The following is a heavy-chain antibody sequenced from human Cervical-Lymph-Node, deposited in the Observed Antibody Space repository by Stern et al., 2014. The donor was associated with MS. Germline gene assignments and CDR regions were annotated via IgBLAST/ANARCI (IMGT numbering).Heavy chain of an antibody. J-gene: IGHJ5*02. CDR3: AKAYAGERNWFDP. CDR1: GYTFSDYD. D-gene: IGHD1-26*01. CDR2: MNPSTGNT. Sequence: QVQLVQSGAEVKKPGASVKVSCKASGYTFSDYDINWVRQATGQGLEWMAWMNPSTGNTGYAPQLQGRFAMTRNTSISTAYMELRSLTSEDTAIYYCAKAYAGERNWFDPWGQGTLVTVSS. V-gene: IGHV1-8*02.